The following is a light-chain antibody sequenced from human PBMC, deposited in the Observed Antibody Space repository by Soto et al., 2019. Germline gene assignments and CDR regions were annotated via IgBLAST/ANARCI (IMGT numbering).Light chain of an antibody. V-gene: IGKV3-20*01. J-gene: IGKJ5*01. CDR1: QRIGRNY. CDR2: GAS. Sequence: EMVMTQSPAILSVSPGETVTLSCRASQRIGRNYLAWYQQQPGRAPRLLVYGASSRATGISDRFSGSGSGTDFTLTISRLEPEDFAVYYCQHYVSPPITFGQGTRLEIK. CDR3: QHYVSPPIT.